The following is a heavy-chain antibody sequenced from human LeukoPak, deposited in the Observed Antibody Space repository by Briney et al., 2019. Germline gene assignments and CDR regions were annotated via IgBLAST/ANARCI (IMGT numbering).Heavy chain of an antibody. V-gene: IGHV3-21*01. J-gene: IGHJ4*02. CDR1: GFTFSSYS. CDR2: ITTSSTYI. Sequence: EGSLRLSCAASGFTFSSYSMSWVRQAPGKGLEWVSSITTSSTYISYADSVKGRFTISRDNAKNSLYLQMNSLRAEDTAVYYCARGKYSSGWFDYWGQGTLVTVSS. CDR3: ARGKYSSGWFDY. D-gene: IGHD6-19*01.